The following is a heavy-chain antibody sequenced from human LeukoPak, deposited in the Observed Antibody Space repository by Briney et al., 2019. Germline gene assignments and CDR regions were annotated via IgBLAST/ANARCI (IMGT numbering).Heavy chain of an antibody. D-gene: IGHD3-10*01. Sequence: PGGSLRLSCAASGFTFSSYAMSWVRQAPGKGLEWVSAISGGGGSIYYADSVKGRFTISRDNSKNTLYLQMNSLRAEDTAVYYCAKRRYYYYGSGSYDWFDPWGQGTLVTVSS. J-gene: IGHJ5*02. CDR1: GFTFSSYA. CDR3: AKRRYYYYGSGSYDWFDP. V-gene: IGHV3-23*01. CDR2: ISGGGGSI.